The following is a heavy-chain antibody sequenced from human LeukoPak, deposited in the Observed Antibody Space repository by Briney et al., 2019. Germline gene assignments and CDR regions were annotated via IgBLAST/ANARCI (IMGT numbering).Heavy chain of an antibody. CDR1: GGSISSYY. CDR2: IDYSGST. D-gene: IGHD3-3*01. Sequence: SETLSLTCTVSGGSISSYYWSWIRQPPGKGLEWIGYIDYSGSTNYNPSLKSRVTISVDTSKNQFSLKLSSVTAADTAVYYCARGSYCDFWSGYYSGNTFDYWGQGTLVTVSS. V-gene: IGHV4-59*01. J-gene: IGHJ4*02. CDR3: ARGSYCDFWSGYYSGNTFDY.